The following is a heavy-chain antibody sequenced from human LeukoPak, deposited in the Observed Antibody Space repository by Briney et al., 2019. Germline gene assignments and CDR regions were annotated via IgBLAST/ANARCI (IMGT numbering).Heavy chain of an antibody. CDR2: ISSSSSYI. V-gene: IGHV3-21*01. Sequence: GGSLRLSCAASGFTFSSYSMNWVRQAPGKGLEWVSSISSSSSYIYYADSVKGRFTISRDNAKNSLYLQMNSLRAEDTAVYYCASSVPYSSGWHYFDYWGQGTLVTVSS. CDR1: GFTFSSYS. CDR3: ASSVPYSSGWHYFDY. D-gene: IGHD6-19*01. J-gene: IGHJ4*02.